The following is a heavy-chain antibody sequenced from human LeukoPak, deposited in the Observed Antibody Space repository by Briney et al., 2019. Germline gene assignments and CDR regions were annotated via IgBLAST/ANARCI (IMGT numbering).Heavy chain of an antibody. V-gene: IGHV4-4*07. CDR3: ARSGYSYGTSYYYYYYMDV. Sequence: SETLSLTCTVSGGSISSYYWSWIRQPAGKGLEWIGRIYTSGSTNYNPSLKSRVTMSVDTSKNQFSLKLSSVTAADTAVYYCARSGYSYGTSYYYYYYMDVWDKGTTVTVSS. CDR1: GGSISSYY. D-gene: IGHD5-18*01. J-gene: IGHJ6*03. CDR2: IYTSGST.